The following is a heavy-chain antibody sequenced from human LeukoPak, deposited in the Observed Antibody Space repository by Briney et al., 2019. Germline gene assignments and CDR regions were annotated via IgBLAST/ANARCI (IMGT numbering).Heavy chain of an antibody. CDR3: ARGADFWRGYRHYYSYYLDV. CDR2: LYYSGST. J-gene: IGHJ6*03. D-gene: IGHD3-3*01. Sequence: PSETLSLTCIVSGGSINSTTSYWSWIRQPPGKGLEWIGTLYYSGSTGYNPSLKSRVTTSLDTSKNQFSLKLSSVAAADTPVYFCARGADFWRGYRHYYSYYLDVWGKGTTVTVSS. V-gene: IGHV4-39*07. CDR1: GGSINSTTSY.